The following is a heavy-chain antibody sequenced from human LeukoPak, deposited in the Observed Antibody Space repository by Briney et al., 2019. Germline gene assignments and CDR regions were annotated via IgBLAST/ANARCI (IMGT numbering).Heavy chain of an antibody. CDR3: AEGVAVAGGYWYFDF. CDR2: IYYSGSS. CDR1: GGSFFRSGYY. J-gene: IGHJ2*01. Sequence: SETLSLTCTVSGGSFFRSGYYWGWIRQPPGKGLEWIGTIYYSGSSYYNPSLKSRVTISVDTSKKQFSLKLSSVIAADTAVYYCAEGVAVAGGYWYFDFWGRGTLVTVSS. D-gene: IGHD6-19*01. V-gene: IGHV4-39*01.